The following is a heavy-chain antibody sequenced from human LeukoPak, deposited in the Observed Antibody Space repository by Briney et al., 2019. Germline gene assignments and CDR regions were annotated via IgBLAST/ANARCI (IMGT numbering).Heavy chain of an antibody. CDR1: GYTFTDYY. CDR2: INPNSGAT. CDR3: ARAVAFDY. Sequence: ASVKVSCKASGYTFTDYYMHWVRLAPGQGLEWMGWINPNSGATNYAQKFQGRVTLTTDTSISTAYMELSRLRSDDTAVYYCARAVAFDYWGQGTLVTVSS. V-gene: IGHV1-2*02. D-gene: IGHD6-19*01. J-gene: IGHJ4*02.